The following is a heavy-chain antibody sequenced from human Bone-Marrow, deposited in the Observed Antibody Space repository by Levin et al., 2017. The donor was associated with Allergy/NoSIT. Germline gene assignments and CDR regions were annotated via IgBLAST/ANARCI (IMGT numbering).Heavy chain of an antibody. V-gene: IGHV3-23*01. J-gene: IGHJ4*02. CDR1: GFTFRNYA. Sequence: LSLTCAASGFTFRNYAMSWVRQAPGKGLEWVSALSASGDTTYYAASVKGRFTISRDNSKSTLYLQMHSLRAEDTAVYYCTKDTDVQKWLSAPYFDYWGQGTLVTVSS. D-gene: IGHD6-19*01. CDR2: LSASGDTT. CDR3: TKDTDVQKWLSAPYFDY.